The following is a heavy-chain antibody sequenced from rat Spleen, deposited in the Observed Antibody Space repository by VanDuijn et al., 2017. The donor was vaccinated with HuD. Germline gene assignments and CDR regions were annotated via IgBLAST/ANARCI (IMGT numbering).Heavy chain of an antibody. CDR3: VRHDRIMRGFDY. J-gene: IGHJ2*01. CDR2: IIYNGDRT. Sequence: EVQLVESGGGLVQPGRSLKFSCTASGFTFSDYAMAWVRQAPKKGLEWVATIIYNGDRTYYRDSVKGRFTISRDNAKSNLYLQMDSLTSEDTATYYCVRHDRIMRGFDYWGQGVMVTVSS. CDR1: GFTFSDYA. V-gene: IGHV5-17*01. D-gene: IGHD4-3*01.